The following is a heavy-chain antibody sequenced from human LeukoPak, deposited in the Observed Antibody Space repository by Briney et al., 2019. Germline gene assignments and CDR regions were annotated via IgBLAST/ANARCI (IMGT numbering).Heavy chain of an antibody. Sequence: SETLSLTCTVSGGSISSYYRSWIRQPPGKGLEWIGYIYYSGSTNYNPSLKSRVTISVDTSKNQFSLKLSSVTAADTAVYYCASWGHYYGSGSYINWGQGTLVTVSS. CDR3: ASWGHYYGSGSYIN. J-gene: IGHJ4*02. D-gene: IGHD3-10*01. V-gene: IGHV4-59*01. CDR2: IYYSGST. CDR1: GGSISSYY.